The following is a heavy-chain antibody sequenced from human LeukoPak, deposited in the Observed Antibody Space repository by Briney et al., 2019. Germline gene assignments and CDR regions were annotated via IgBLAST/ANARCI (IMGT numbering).Heavy chain of an antibody. CDR1: GGSISSYY. J-gene: IGHJ4*02. CDR2: IYYSGST. CDR3: ASSTAAAGTVDY. V-gene: IGHV4-59*01. D-gene: IGHD6-13*01. Sequence: SSETLSLTCTVSGGSISSYYWSWIRQPPGKGLEWIGYIYYSGSTNYNPSLKSRVTISVDTSKNQFSLKLSSVTAADTAVYYCASSTAAAGTVDYWGQGTLVTVSS.